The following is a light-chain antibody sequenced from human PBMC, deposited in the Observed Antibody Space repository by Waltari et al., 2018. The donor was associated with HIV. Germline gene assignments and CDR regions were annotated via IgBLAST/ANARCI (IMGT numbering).Light chain of an antibody. CDR2: DDS. J-gene: IGLJ2*01. V-gene: IGLV3-21*02. CDR3: QVWDSSSDQEV. CDR1: NIGSKS. Sequence: SYVLTQPPSVSVAPGQTARITCGGNNIGSKSVHWYQQKPGQAPVLVVYDDSDRPSWMPGRFSGSNSGNTATLTISRVEAGDEADDYCQVWDSSSDQEVFGGGTKLTVL.